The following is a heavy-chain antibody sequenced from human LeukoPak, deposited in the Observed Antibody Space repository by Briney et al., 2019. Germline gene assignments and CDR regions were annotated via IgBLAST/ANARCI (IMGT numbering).Heavy chain of an antibody. CDR3: ARVRPVAATRLYYYYGMDV. V-gene: IGHV1-18*01. J-gene: IGHJ6*02. CDR2: ISAYNGNT. CDR1: GYTFTSYG. D-gene: IGHD2-15*01. Sequence: ASVKVSCKASGYTFTSYGISWVRQAPGQGLEWMGWISAYNGNTNYAQKLQGRVTMITDTSTSTAYMELRSLRSDDTAVYYCARVRPVAATRLYYYYGMDVWGQGTTVTVSS.